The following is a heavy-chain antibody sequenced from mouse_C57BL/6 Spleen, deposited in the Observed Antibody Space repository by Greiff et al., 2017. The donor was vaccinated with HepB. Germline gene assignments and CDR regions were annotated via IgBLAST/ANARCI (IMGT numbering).Heavy chain of an antibody. CDR2: IYPGDGDT. D-gene: IGHD1-1*01. J-gene: IGHJ2*01. V-gene: IGHV1-82*01. CDR1: GYAFSSSW. CDR3: ARQPLNYYGSSSFDY. Sequence: QVQLQQSGPELVKPGASVKISCKASGYAFSSSWMNWVRQRPGKGLEWIGRIYPGDGDTNYNGKFKGKATLTADKSSSTAYMQLSSLTSEDSAVYFCARQPLNYYGSSSFDYWGQGTTLTVSS.